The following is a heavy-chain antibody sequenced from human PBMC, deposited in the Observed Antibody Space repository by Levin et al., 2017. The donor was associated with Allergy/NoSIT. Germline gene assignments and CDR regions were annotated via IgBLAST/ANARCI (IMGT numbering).Heavy chain of an antibody. CDR3: ASSRYCSGGGCPPGLSDYYYYGMDV. D-gene: IGHD2-15*01. J-gene: IGHJ6*02. Sequence: SLKISCAASGFTFSTYAMTWVRQAPEKGLEWVSLLLFLFFSPSSSSSFQGRFTISRDNSKNTLYLQMNSLRAEDTAVYYCASSRYCSGGGCPPGLSDYYYYGMDVWGQGTTVTVSS. V-gene: IGHV3-23*01. CDR2: LLFLFFSP. CDR1: GFTFSTYA.